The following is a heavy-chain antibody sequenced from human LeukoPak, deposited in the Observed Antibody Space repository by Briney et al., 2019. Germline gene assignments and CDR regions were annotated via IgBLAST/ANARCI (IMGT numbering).Heavy chain of an antibody. D-gene: IGHD3-10*01. J-gene: IGHJ4*02. CDR3: AAEGGSGSYYSFDY. Sequence: ASVKVSCKVSGYTLTELSMHWVRQAPGKGLEWMGGFDPEDGETIYAQKFQGRVTMTEDTSTDTAYMELSSLRSEDTAVYYCAAEGGSGSYYSFDYWGQGTLVTVSS. CDR2: FDPEDGET. CDR1: GYTLTELS. V-gene: IGHV1-24*01.